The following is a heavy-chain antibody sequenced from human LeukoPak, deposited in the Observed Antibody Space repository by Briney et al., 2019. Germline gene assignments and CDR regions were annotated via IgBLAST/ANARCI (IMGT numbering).Heavy chain of an antibody. Sequence: GGPLRLSCAASGFTFSSYWMIWVRQAPGKGLEWVSIISASGATTFYADSVRGRFTISRDNSENTLYLELNSLRDEDTAMYHCAKKGTSWSPRFDPWGQGILVTVSS. D-gene: IGHD6-13*01. CDR1: GFTFSSYW. V-gene: IGHV3-23*01. J-gene: IGHJ5*02. CDR3: AKKGTSWSPRFDP. CDR2: ISASGATT.